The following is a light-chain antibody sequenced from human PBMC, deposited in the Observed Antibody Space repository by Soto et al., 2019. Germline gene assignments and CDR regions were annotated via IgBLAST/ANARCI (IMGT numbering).Light chain of an antibody. Sequence: DIVLTQSPATLSLSPGERATLSCRASQSVSSSYLAWYQQKPGQAPRLLIYDASNRATGIPARFSGSGSETDFTLIICRLEPEDFAVYYCQHRSDWPITFGQGTRLEIK. V-gene: IGKV3-11*01. CDR1: QSVSSSY. J-gene: IGKJ5*01. CDR2: DAS. CDR3: QHRSDWPIT.